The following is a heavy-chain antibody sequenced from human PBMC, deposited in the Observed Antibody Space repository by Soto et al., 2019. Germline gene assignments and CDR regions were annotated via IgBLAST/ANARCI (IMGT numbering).Heavy chain of an antibody. CDR2: IRSKAYGGTT. CDR3: TTCMGWFGQRLRIPFHY. J-gene: IGHJ4*02. Sequence: PGGSLRLACTASGFTFGDYAMSWFRQAPGKGLEWVGFIRSKAYGGTTEYAASVKGRFTISRDDSKSIAYLQMNSLKTEDTAVYYCTTCMGWFGQRLRIPFHYSGQGPLATVSS. CDR1: GFTFGDYA. V-gene: IGHV3-49*03. D-gene: IGHD3-10*01.